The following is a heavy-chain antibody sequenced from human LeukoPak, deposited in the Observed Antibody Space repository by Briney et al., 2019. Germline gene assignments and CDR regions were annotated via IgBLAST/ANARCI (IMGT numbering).Heavy chain of an antibody. V-gene: IGHV4-61*02. Sequence: SETLSLTCTVSGGSISSGTYYWNWIRQPAGKGLEWIGRIYTSGSTNYNPSLKSRVTISVDTSKNQFSLKLSSVTAADTAVYYCAREVGGYRYGYRPTELYWYFDLWGRGTLVTVSS. CDR3: AREVGGYRYGYRPTELYWYFDL. J-gene: IGHJ2*01. D-gene: IGHD5-18*01. CDR2: IYTSGST. CDR1: GGSISSGTYY.